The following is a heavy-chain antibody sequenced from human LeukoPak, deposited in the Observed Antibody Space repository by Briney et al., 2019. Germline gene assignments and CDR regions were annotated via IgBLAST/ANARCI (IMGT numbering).Heavy chain of an antibody. D-gene: IGHD3-10*01. CDR1: GGSFSDYY. CDR2: INHSGST. CDR3: ARAGWFGELYGPLDY. Sequence: PSGTLSLTCAVYGGSFSDYYWSWIRQPPGKGLEWIGEINHSGSTNYNPSLKSRVTMSADTSKNQFSLKLSSVTAADTAVYYCARAGWFGELYGPLDYWGQGTLVTVSS. J-gene: IGHJ4*02. V-gene: IGHV4-34*01.